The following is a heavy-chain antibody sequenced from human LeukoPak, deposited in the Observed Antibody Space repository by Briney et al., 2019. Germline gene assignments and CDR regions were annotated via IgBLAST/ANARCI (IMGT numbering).Heavy chain of an antibody. CDR2: MSGRGGTT. J-gene: IGHJ4*02. D-gene: IGHD3-22*01. CDR3: AKPRDTDYYDSYGYSLDY. CDR1: GFPLSSYS. V-gene: IGHV3-23*01. Sequence: GGSLRLSCAASGFPLSSYSMNWVRQAPGKGLEWVSAMSGRGGTTYYADSVKGRFTISRDNSKNTLYLQMNSLRAEDTAVYYCAKPRDTDYYDSYGYSLDYWGQGTLVTVSS.